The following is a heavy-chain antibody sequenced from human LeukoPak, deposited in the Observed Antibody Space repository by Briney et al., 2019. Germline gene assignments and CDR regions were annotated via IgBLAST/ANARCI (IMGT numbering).Heavy chain of an antibody. CDR2: ISYDGSNK. CDR1: GFTFSSYA. Sequence: PGRSLRLSCAASGFTFSSYAMHWVRPAPGKGLEWVAVISYDGSNKYYADSVKGRFTISRDNSKNTLYLQMNSLRAEDTAVYYCASGQGVQMGFDYWGQGTLVTVSS. CDR3: ASGQGVQMGFDY. V-gene: IGHV3-30-3*01. J-gene: IGHJ4*02. D-gene: IGHD2-8*01.